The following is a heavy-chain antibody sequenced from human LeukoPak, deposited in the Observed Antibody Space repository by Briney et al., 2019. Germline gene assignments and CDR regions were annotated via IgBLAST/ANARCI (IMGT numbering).Heavy chain of an antibody. CDR2: ISGSGGST. J-gene: IGHJ5*02. Sequence: GSLRLSCAASGFTFSSYAMSCVRQAPGKGLEWVSAISGSGGSTYYADSVKGRFTISRDNSKNTLYLQMNSLRAEDTAVYYCAKDKYSPNINNWFDPWGQGTLVTVYS. D-gene: IGHD5-18*01. CDR3: AKDKYSPNINNWFDP. CDR1: GFTFSSYA. V-gene: IGHV3-23*01.